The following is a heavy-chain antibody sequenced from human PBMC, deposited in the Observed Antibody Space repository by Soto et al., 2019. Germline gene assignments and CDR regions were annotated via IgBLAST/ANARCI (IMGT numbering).Heavy chain of an antibody. V-gene: IGHV3-23*01. CDR1: GFTFSSYA. J-gene: IGHJ5*02. Sequence: GGSLRLSCAASGFTFSSYAMSWVRQAPGKGLEWVSAISGSGGSTYCADSVKGRFTISRDNSKNTLYLQMNSLRAEDTAVYYCAKPRIAARPVNWFDPWGQGTLVTVSS. CDR2: ISGSGGST. CDR3: AKPRIAARPVNWFDP. D-gene: IGHD6-6*01.